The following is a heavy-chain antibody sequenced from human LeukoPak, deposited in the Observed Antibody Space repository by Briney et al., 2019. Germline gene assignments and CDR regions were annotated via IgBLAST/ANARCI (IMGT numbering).Heavy chain of an antibody. D-gene: IGHD3-10*01. V-gene: IGHV6-1*01. CDR1: GDSFSSNSAA. J-gene: IGHJ4*02. CDR3: ARLGSGSNY. Sequence: QTLSLTCAISGDSFSSNSAAWIWIRQSPSRGLEWLGRTYYRSKWYTEYAVSVKSRITINPDTSKNQFSLQLSSVNPEDTAVYYCARLGSGSNYWGQGTLVTVSS. CDR2: TYYRSKWYT.